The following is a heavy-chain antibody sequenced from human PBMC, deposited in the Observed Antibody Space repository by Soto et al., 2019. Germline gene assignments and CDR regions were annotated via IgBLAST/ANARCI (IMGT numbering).Heavy chain of an antibody. V-gene: IGHV3-48*02. CDR3: ARDGKGAAYTHGPYYFDY. Sequence: PGGPMRLSCXASGLHFRFYSMNWVSQAKGKGLEWISYITSTSSAINYADSVRGRFTISRDNAMRSLFLHMNSLRDEDTAVYYCARDGKGAAYTHGPYYFDYWGQGALVTVSS. D-gene: IGHD1-1*01. J-gene: IGHJ4*02. CDR2: ITSTSSAI. CDR1: GLHFRFYS.